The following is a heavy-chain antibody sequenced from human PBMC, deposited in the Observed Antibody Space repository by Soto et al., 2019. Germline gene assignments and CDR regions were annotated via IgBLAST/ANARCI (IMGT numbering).Heavy chain of an antibody. CDR1: GGSVSNSA. J-gene: IGHJ4*02. Sequence: QVQLVQSGSEVKKPGSAVWVSCKASGGSVSNSAISWLRQAPGQGLEWMGGIIPIFGPAIYARKFQGRVTITADEPTSTAYMELNNVRSEDTAVYYCGRGSSWTKVEYWGQGTLVTVSS. D-gene: IGHD6-13*01. CDR3: GRGSSWTKVEY. CDR2: IIPIFGPA. V-gene: IGHV1-69*01.